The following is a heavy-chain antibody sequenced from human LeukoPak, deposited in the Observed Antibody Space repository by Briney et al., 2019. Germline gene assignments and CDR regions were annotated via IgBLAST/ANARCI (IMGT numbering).Heavy chain of an antibody. Sequence: GGSLRLSCAASGFTFSSYAMSWVRQSPRKGLEWVSAISDSTDNTYYADSVKGRFTISRDNSKSTLYLQMSSLRAVDTAIYYCAKDPSTFLTTGWYFDLWGRGTLVTVSS. CDR1: GFTFSSYA. V-gene: IGHV3-23*01. J-gene: IGHJ2*01. D-gene: IGHD4-17*01. CDR3: AKDPSTFLTTGWYFDL. CDR2: ISDSTDNT.